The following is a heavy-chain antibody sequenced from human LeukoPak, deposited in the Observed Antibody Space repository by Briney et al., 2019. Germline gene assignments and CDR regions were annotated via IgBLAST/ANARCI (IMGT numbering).Heavy chain of an antibody. V-gene: IGHV3-21*01. CDR1: GFTFSSYS. Sequence: GGSLRLSCAASGFTFSSYSMNWVRQAPGKGLEWVSSISSSSSYIYYADSVKGRFTISRDNAKNSLYLRMNSLRAEDTAVYYCARDQAAAGRSPLGYYGMDVWGKGTTVTVSS. D-gene: IGHD6-13*01. J-gene: IGHJ6*04. CDR3: ARDQAAAGRSPLGYYGMDV. CDR2: ISSSSSYI.